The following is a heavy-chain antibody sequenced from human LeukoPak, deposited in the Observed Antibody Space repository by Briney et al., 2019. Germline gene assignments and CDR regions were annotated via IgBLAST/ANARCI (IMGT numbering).Heavy chain of an antibody. CDR2: ISSSGSYI. CDR1: GFTFSSYS. J-gene: IGHJ4*02. D-gene: IGHD4-17*01. V-gene: IGHV3-21*01. CDR3: ARDRTTVTAFDY. Sequence: KPGGSLRLSCAASGFTFSSYSMNWVRQAPGKGLEWVSSISSSGSYIYYADSVKGRFTISRDNAKNSLYLQMNSLRAEDTAVYYCARDRTTVTAFDYWGQGTLVTVSS.